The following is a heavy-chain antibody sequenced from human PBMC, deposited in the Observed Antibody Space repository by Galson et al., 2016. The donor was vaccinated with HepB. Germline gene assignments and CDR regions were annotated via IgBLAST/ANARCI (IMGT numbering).Heavy chain of an antibody. D-gene: IGHD3-9*01. CDR2: IARSSSTI. V-gene: IGHV3-48*04. Sequence: SLRLSCAASDFTFSSHSMNWVRQAPGKGLEWVSYIARSSSTICYADSVKGRFTISRDNAKNSLYLQMNNVRAEDTAVYYCARDLRGMIRFFDWSTNFDSWGQGTLVTVSS. J-gene: IGHJ4*02. CDR1: DFTFSSHS. CDR3: ARDLRGMIRFFDWSTNFDS.